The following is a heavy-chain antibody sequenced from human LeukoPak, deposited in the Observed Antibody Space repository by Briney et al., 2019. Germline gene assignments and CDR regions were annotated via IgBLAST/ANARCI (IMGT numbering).Heavy chain of an antibody. J-gene: IGHJ3*02. CDR2: INHSGST. CDR1: GGSFSGYY. CDR3: ARVYGSRAFDI. V-gene: IGHV4-34*01. Sequence: KPSETLSLTCAVYGGSFSGYYWSWIRQPPGKGLEWIGEINHSGSTNYNPSLKSRVTISVDTSKNQFSLKLSSVTAADTAVYYCARVYGSRAFDIWGQGTLVTVSS. D-gene: IGHD3-10*01.